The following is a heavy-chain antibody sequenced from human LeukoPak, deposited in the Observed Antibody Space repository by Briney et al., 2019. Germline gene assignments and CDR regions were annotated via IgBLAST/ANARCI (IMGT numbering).Heavy chain of an antibody. J-gene: IGHJ4*02. D-gene: IGHD6-19*01. CDR3: AREARYYSSGWYGVGDY. CDR2: IKQDGSEK. V-gene: IGHV3-7*01. CDR1: GFTFSDYY. Sequence: PGGSLRLSCAASGFTFSDYYMSWVRQAPGKGLEWVANIKQDGSEKYYVDSVKGRFTISRDNAKNSLYLQMNSLRAEDTAVYYCAREARYYSSGWYGVGDYWGQGTLVTVSS.